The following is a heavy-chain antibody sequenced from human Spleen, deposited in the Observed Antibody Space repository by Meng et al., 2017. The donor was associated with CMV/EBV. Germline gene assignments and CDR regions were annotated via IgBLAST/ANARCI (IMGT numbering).Heavy chain of an antibody. CDR3: AGDWRRYCSSASCYGSFDH. CDR2: IYDSGNT. J-gene: IGHJ4*02. Sequence: SSVSYYWSWLRQPPGKGLEWIGYIYDSGNTKYNPSLKSRVTISVDTSKKQFSLKLNSVTAADTAVYYCAGDWRRYCSSASCYGSFDHWGQGTLVTVSS. D-gene: IGHD2-2*01. V-gene: IGHV4-61*01. CDR1: SSVSYY.